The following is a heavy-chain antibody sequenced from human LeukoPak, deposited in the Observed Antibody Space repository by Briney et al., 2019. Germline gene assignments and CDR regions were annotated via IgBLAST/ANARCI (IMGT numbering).Heavy chain of an antibody. Sequence: PSQTLSLTCTVSGGSISNGDYYWSWIRQPPGKGLESIVYIYYSGSTYYNPSLKSRVTISVDTSKNQFSLKLSSVTAADTAVYYCARVDLYSSSWRASNWFDPWGQGTLVTVSS. CDR3: ARVDLYSSSWRASNWFDP. CDR2: IYYSGST. D-gene: IGHD6-13*01. CDR1: GGSISNGDYY. J-gene: IGHJ5*02. V-gene: IGHV4-30-4*01.